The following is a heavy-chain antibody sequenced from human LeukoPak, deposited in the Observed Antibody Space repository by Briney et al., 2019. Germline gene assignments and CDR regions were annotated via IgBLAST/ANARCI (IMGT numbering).Heavy chain of an antibody. J-gene: IGHJ4*02. V-gene: IGHV4-4*02. CDR1: GGSISSSNW. D-gene: IGHD3-22*01. CDR2: IYHSGST. CDR3: ASHYDSSGYPPH. Sequence: SETLSLTCAVSGGSISSSNWWSWVRQPPGKGLEWIGEIYHSGSTNYNPSLKSRVTISVDKSKNQFSLKLSSVTAADTAVYHCASHYDSSGYPPHWGQGTLVTVSS.